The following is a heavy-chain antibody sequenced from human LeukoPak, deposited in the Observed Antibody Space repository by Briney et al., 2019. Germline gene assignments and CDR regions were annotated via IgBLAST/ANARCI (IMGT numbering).Heavy chain of an antibody. CDR2: ISASTTTM. D-gene: IGHD6-19*01. Sequence: GGSLRLSCAASGFCFSGYSMNWVRQAPGKGLEWVSYISASTTTMYYADSVKGRFTTSRDNVKNSVFLQMNSLRAEDTAVYYCARDRGGSGWYDYWGQGTLVTVSS. V-gene: IGHV3-48*01. CDR3: ARDRGGSGWYDY. CDR1: GFCFSGYS. J-gene: IGHJ4*02.